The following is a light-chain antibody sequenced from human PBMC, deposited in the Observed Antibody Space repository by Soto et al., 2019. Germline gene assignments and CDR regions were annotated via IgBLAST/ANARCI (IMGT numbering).Light chain of an antibody. CDR3: QKYGTSLPLT. V-gene: IGKV3-20*01. Sequence: EIVLTQSPGTLSLSPGDRATLSCGASQSVSSNYLAWYQQKSGQAPRLLIYGASSRATGIPDRFSGSGSGTDFTLTISRLEPEDFAVYYCQKYGTSLPLTFGGGTKVEIK. CDR1: QSVSSNY. J-gene: IGKJ4*01. CDR2: GAS.